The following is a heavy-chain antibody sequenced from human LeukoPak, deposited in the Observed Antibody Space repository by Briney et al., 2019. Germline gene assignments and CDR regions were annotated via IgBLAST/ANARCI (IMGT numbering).Heavy chain of an antibody. D-gene: IGHD2-15*01. V-gene: IGHV3-48*04. CDR1: GFTFSSYW. J-gene: IGHJ6*03. Sequence: GGSLRLSCAASGFTFSSYWMSWVRQAPGKGLEWVSYISSSGSTIYYADSVKGRFTISRDNAKNSLYLQMNSLRAEDTALYYCARGGAHCSGGSCYSENYYMDVWGKGTTVTVSS. CDR3: ARGGAHCSGGSCYSENYYMDV. CDR2: ISSSGSTI.